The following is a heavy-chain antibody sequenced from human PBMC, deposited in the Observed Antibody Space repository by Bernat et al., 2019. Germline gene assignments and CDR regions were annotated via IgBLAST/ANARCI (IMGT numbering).Heavy chain of an antibody. CDR3: ARDWAAAGTGGVNY. CDR2: ISSSSSTI. D-gene: IGHD6-13*01. V-gene: IGHV3-48*01. J-gene: IGHJ4*02. Sequence: EVQLVESGGGLVQPGVSLRLSCAASGFTFSSYSMNWVRQAPGKGLEWVSYISSSSSTIYYADSVKGRFTISRDNAKNSLYLQMNSLRAEDTAVYYCARDWAAAGTGGVNYWGQGTLVTISS. CDR1: GFTFSSYS.